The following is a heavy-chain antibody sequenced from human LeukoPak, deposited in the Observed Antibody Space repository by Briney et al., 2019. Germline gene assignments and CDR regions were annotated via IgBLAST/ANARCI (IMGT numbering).Heavy chain of an antibody. V-gene: IGHV3-7*01. CDR1: GFTFSSYS. J-gene: IGHJ6*03. CDR2: IKQDGSEK. Sequence: PGGSLRLSCAASGFTFSSYSMSWVRQAPGKGLEWVANIKQDGSEKYYVDSVKGRFTISRDNAKNSLYLQMNSLRAEDTAVYYCARVLWFGEPMDVWGKGTTVTVSS. D-gene: IGHD3-10*01. CDR3: ARVLWFGEPMDV.